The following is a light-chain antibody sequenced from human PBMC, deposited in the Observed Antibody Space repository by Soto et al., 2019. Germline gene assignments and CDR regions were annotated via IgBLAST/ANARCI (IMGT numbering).Light chain of an antibody. V-gene: IGKV3-20*01. J-gene: IGKJ1*01. CDR1: QSVSIL. Sequence: EIVMTQSPATLSVSPGERATLSCRASQSVSILLAWYQQKPGQAPRLLIYGASNRATGIPDRFSGSGSGTDFSLTISRLEPEDFAVYYCQQYGNSPQTFGQGTKVDIK. CDR2: GAS. CDR3: QQYGNSPQT.